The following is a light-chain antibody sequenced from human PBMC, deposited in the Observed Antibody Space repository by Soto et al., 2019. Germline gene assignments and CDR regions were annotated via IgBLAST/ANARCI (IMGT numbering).Light chain of an antibody. CDR3: HQYHDSTLM. V-gene: IGKV3-20*01. J-gene: IGKJ1*01. CDR1: QSVSSSY. CDR2: GAS. Sequence: EIVLTQSPGTLSLSPGERATLSCRASQSVSSSYLAWYQQKPGRAPRLLIYGASSRATGTPDRLSGGGSGTDFTLTISRLEPEDFGVYYCHQYHDSTLMFGQGTKVDIK.